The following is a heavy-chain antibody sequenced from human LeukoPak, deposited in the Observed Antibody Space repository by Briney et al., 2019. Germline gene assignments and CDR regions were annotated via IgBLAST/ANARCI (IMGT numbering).Heavy chain of an antibody. D-gene: IGHD1-26*01. V-gene: IGHV4-39*07. Sequence: SETLSLTCTVSGGSISSSSYYWGWIRQPPGKGLEWIGSIYYSGSTYYNPSLKSRVTISVDTSKNQFSLKLSSVTAADTAVYYCASFSGSYYGEFDYWGQGTLVTVSS. CDR2: IYYSGST. CDR1: GGSISSSSYY. J-gene: IGHJ4*02. CDR3: ASFSGSYYGEFDY.